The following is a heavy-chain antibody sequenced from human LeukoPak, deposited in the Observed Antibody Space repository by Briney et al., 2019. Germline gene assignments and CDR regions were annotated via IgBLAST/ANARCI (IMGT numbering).Heavy chain of an antibody. V-gene: IGHV3-66*01. CDR1: GFTVSSNY. Sequence: GGSLRLSCAASGFTVSSNYMSWVRQAPGKGLEWVSVIYSGGSTYYADSVKGRFTISRDNSKNTLYLQMNSLRAEDTAVYYCARDDYDSSGYYLGIDYWGQGTLVTVSS. D-gene: IGHD3-22*01. J-gene: IGHJ4*02. CDR2: IYSGGST. CDR3: ARDDYDSSGYYLGIDY.